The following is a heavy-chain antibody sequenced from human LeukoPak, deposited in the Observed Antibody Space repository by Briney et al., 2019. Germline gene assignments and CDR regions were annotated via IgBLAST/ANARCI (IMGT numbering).Heavy chain of an antibody. D-gene: IGHD5-18*01. V-gene: IGHV4-59*01. J-gene: IGHJ6*03. CDR2: IYYSEGT. CDR3: ARTTEGGYSYGYFYYYYMDV. CDR1: GGSISSYY. Sequence: SETLSLTCTVSGGSISSYYWSWIRQPPGKGLEWIGYIYYSEGTNYKSSLKSRVTISVDTSKNQFSLKLRSVTAADTAVYYCARTTEGGYSYGYFYYYYMDVWGKGTTVTISS.